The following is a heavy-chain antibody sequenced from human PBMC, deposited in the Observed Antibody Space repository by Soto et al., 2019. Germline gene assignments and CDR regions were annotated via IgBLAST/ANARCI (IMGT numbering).Heavy chain of an antibody. CDR1: GGSISGYY. D-gene: IGHD2-15*01. Sequence: QVQLQESGPGLVKPSETLSLTCTVSGGSISGYYWSWIRQPPGKGLEWIGYIYYNGNTNYNHSLKNRITISVDTSKDQFYLRLSSVTAADTAVYYCARVVGKNWFDPWGQGTLVTVSS. V-gene: IGHV4-59*01. J-gene: IGHJ5*02. CDR3: ARVVGKNWFDP. CDR2: IYYNGNT.